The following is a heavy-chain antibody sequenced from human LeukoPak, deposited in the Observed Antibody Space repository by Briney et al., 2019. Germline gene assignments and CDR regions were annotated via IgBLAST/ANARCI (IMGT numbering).Heavy chain of an antibody. Sequence: PSETLSLTCTVSGGPISGYYWRWLWQTPGKGLEWIGYIHYSGSTNYNPSLKSRATISVDTSKNQFSLKLSSVTAADTAVYYCARGCSAGTPHNWFDPWGQGTLVTVSS. V-gene: IGHV4-59*01. J-gene: IGHJ5*02. CDR3: ARGCSAGTPHNWFDP. D-gene: IGHD6-13*01. CDR2: IHYSGST. CDR1: GGPISGYY.